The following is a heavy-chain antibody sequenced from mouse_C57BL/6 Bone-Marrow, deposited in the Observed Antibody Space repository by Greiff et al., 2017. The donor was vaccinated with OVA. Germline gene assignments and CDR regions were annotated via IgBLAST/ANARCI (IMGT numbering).Heavy chain of an antibody. CDR3: TTYNYGDY. CDR2: IDPENGDT. Sequence: VQLQQSGAELVRPGASVKLSCTASGFNIKDDYMHWVKQRPEQGLEWIGWIDPENGDTEYASKFQGKATITADTSSNKAYLQLSSLTSEDTAVYYCTTYNYGDYWGQGTTLTLTS. CDR1: GFNIKDDY. J-gene: IGHJ2*01. V-gene: IGHV14-4*01. D-gene: IGHD2-12*01.